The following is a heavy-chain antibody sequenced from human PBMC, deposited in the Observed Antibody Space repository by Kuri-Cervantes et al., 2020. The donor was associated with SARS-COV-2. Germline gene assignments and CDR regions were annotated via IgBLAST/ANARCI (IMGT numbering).Heavy chain of an antibody. CDR3: ARHGTGYDFWSGYYGEDY. V-gene: IGHV4-59*08. J-gene: IGHJ4*02. CDR1: GGSISSHY. Sequence: SETLSLTCTVSGGSISSHYWSWIRQPPGKGLEWIGYIYYSGSTNYNPSLKSRVTISVDTSKNQFSLKLSSVTAADTAVYYCARHGTGYDFWSGYYGEDYWGQGTLVTDSS. CDR2: IYYSGST. D-gene: IGHD3-3*01.